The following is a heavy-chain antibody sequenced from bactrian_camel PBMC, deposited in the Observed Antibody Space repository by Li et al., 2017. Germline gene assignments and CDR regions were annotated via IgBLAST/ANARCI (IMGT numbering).Heavy chain of an antibody. V-gene: IGHV3S9*01. J-gene: IGHJ4*01. CDR1: AYTYRTYC. D-gene: IGHD1*01. CDR3: ATDLGPPYPPRAYPLPRDPFLEAEYNL. CDR2: IDIDGTT. Sequence: HVQLVESGGGSVQAGGSLRLSCVASAYTYRTYCMGWFRQAPGKEREGVSYIDIDGTTEYTDSVKGRFTISRDNAKNTLYLQMNNLKPEDTAMYYCATDLGPPYPPRAYPLPRDPFLEAEYNLWGQGTQVTVS.